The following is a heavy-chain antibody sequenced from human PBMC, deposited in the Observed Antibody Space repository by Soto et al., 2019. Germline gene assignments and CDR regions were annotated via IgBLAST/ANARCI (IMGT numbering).Heavy chain of an antibody. Sequence: SVTCSVGEGSSSSYYWSWIRQTPGKGLEWIGSIYYSGSTNYNPSLKSRVTISVDTSKNQFSLKLSSVTAADTAVYYCARGASDTAIVTLDPWVQGTLVTVSS. CDR2: IYYSGST. J-gene: IGHJ5*02. CDR1: EGSSSSYY. CDR3: ARGASDTAIVTLDP. D-gene: IGHD5-18*01. V-gene: IGHV4-59*08.